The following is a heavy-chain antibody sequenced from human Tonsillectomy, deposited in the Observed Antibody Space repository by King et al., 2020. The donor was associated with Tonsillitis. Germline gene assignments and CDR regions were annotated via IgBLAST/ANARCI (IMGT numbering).Heavy chain of an antibody. CDR1: GAAVNNYY. J-gene: IGHJ6*03. D-gene: IGHD1/OR15-1a*01. CDR2: IYYSGTT. Sequence: QLQESGPGLVKPSETLSLTCTVSGAAVNNYYWGWVRQPPGQGLEWIGFIYYSGTTTYNPSLKSRVTISVDTSKNQFSLKLRSVTATDTAVYYCARDYLVPVTTTTYYYYMDVWGRGTAVTVSS. V-gene: IGHV4-59*02. CDR3: ARDYLVPVTTTTYYYYMDV.